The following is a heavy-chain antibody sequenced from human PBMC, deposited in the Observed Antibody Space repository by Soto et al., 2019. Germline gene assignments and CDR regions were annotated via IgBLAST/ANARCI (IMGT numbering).Heavy chain of an antibody. V-gene: IGHV4-31*03. D-gene: IGHD3-10*01. CDR3: ARGTFYYGSGSYSRFDY. Sequence: SETLSLTCSVSGGSIDSGGYYWNWIRQHPGKGLEWIGNIYYSGSTYYNPSLKSRVTISVDTSKNQFYLKLSSVTAADTAVFYCARGTFYYGSGSYSRFDYWGQGALVTVSS. CDR2: IYYSGST. J-gene: IGHJ4*02. CDR1: GGSIDSGGYY.